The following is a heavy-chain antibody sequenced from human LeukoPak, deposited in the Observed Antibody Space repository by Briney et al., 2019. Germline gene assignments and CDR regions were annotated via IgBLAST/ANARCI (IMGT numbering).Heavy chain of an antibody. V-gene: IGHV1-46*01. CDR2: INPSGGST. CDR3: ARVGATAPFDY. Sequence: ASVKVSCKASGYTFTNYYMHWVRQAPGQGLEWMGIINPSGGSTSYAQKFQGRVTMTRDTSTSTVYMELSSLRSEDTAVYYCARVGATAPFDYWGQGALVTVSS. J-gene: IGHJ4*02. CDR1: GYTFTNYY. D-gene: IGHD1-26*01.